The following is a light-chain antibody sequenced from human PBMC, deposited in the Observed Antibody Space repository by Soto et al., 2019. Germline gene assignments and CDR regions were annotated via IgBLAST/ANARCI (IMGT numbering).Light chain of an antibody. CDR3: QQYGSSPFT. CDR1: QSISSSF. Sequence: IVLTHSPGTLSLSPGDMATLSFRASQSISSSFFAWYQHKPGQAPRLLIYGTSNRATGIPDRFSGSGSGTDFTLTISRLEPEDFAVYYCQQYGSSPFTFGPGTKVDIK. J-gene: IGKJ3*01. CDR2: GTS. V-gene: IGKV3-20*01.